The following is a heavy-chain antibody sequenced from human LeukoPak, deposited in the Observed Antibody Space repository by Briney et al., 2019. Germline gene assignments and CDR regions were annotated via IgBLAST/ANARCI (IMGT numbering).Heavy chain of an antibody. V-gene: IGHV3-9*01. CDR3: ARDSDSSGWYDFDY. D-gene: IGHD6-19*01. J-gene: IGHJ4*02. CDR2: ISWNSGSI. Sequence: GRSLRLSCAASGFTFDDYAMHWVRQAPGKGLEWVSGISWNSGSIGYADSVKGRFTISRDNAKNSLYLQMNSLRAEDTAVYYCARDSDSSGWYDFDYWGQGTLVTVSS. CDR1: GFTFDDYA.